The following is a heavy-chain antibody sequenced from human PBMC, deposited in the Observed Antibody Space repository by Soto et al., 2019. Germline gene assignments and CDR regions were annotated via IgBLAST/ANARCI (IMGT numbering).Heavy chain of an antibody. CDR1: GYIFSTNW. CDR3: AKHIYLGAGSSFSFLNADL. J-gene: IGHJ6*03. D-gene: IGHD3-10*01. Sequence: PGESLKISCKASGYIFSTNWIAWIRHVPGKGLEWMGSIFPADSDVRYNPSFQGQVTISVDKSIDTAYLQWNSLKASDTATFYCAKHIYLGAGSSFSFLNADLGGKGTRVTV. CDR2: IFPADSDV. V-gene: IGHV5-51*01.